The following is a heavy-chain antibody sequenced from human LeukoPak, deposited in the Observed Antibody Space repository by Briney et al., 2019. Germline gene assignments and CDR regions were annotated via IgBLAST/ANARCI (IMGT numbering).Heavy chain of an antibody. J-gene: IGHJ6*02. V-gene: IGHV4-34*01. CDR3: SLGDV. D-gene: IGHD5-24*01. CDR2: INHSGFT. Sequence: SETLSLTCGVYGGSFSGYYWSWLRQSPGKGLEWIGEINHSGFTNSNPSLKSRVTMSADTSKNQFSLKVSSVTAADTAVCARSLGDVWGQGTMVTVSS. CDR1: GGSFSGYY.